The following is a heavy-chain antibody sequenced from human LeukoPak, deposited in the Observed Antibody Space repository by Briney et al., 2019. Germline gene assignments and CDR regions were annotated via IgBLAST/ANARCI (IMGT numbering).Heavy chain of an antibody. Sequence: SETLSLTCTVSGGSISSYYWSWIRQPPGKGLEWIGYIYYSGSTNSNPSLKSRVTISADTSKNQFSLRLNSVTAADTAVYFCGRVRTGNTGSPEYFEDWGQGTLVTVSS. CDR1: GGSISSYY. D-gene: IGHD5-12*01. CDR3: GRVRTGNTGSPEYFED. V-gene: IGHV4-59*01. J-gene: IGHJ1*01. CDR2: IYYSGST.